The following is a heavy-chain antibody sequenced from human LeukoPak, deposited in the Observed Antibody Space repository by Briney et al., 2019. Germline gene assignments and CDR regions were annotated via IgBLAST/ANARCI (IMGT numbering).Heavy chain of an antibody. D-gene: IGHD3-10*01. CDR2: IYSSGST. CDR1: GGSISSYY. V-gene: IGHV4-59*08. CDR3: VRYVVYGSGIYYFDY. Sequence: PSETLSLTCIVSGGSISSYYWSWIRQPPGKGLEWIGYIYSSGSTNYNPSLKSRLTISVDTSKNQFSLKLSSVTAADTAVFYCVRYVVYGSGIYYFDYWGQGTLVTVSS. J-gene: IGHJ4*02.